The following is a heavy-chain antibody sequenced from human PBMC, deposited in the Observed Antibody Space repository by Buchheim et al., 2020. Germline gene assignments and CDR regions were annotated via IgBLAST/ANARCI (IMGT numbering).Heavy chain of an antibody. V-gene: IGHV3-74*02. CDR2: INSDGSST. Sequence: EVQLLESGGGLVQPGGSLRLSCAASGFTFSSYWMHWVRQAPGKGLVWVSRINSDGSSTSYADSVKGRFTIPRDNSENTLYLQMNSLRAEDTAVYYCASSGRDLNWFDPWGQGTL. D-gene: IGHD5-24*01. CDR1: GFTFSSYW. J-gene: IGHJ5*02. CDR3: ASSGRDLNWFDP.